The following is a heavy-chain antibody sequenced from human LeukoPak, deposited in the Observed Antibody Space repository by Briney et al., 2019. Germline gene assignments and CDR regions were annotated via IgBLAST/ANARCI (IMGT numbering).Heavy chain of an antibody. CDR2: IRASGGST. J-gene: IGHJ4*02. Sequence: GGSLRLSCAASGFTFSSYAMSWVRQAPGKGLEWVSTIRASGGSTYYADSVKGRFTISRDNSKNTVYLQMNSLRAEDTAVYYCAKGGYTSYFDHWGQGTLVTVSS. CDR3: AKGGYTSYFDH. D-gene: IGHD6-13*01. V-gene: IGHV3-23*01. CDR1: GFTFSSYA.